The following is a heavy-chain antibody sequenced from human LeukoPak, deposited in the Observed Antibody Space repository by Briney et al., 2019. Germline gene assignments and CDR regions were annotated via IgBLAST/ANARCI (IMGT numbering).Heavy chain of an antibody. CDR3: ARGGDSSGYPNWFDP. Sequence: PGRSLRLSCAASGFTFDDYAMHWVRQAPGKGLEWVSGISWNSGSIGYADSVKGRFTISRDNAKNSLYLQTNSLRAEDTAVYYCARGGDSSGYPNWFDPWGQGTLVTVSS. CDR1: GFTFDDYA. V-gene: IGHV3-9*01. D-gene: IGHD3-22*01. CDR2: ISWNSGSI. J-gene: IGHJ5*02.